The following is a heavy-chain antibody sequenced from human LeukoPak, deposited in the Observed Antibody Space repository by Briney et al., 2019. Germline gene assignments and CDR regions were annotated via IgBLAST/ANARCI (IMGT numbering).Heavy chain of an antibody. D-gene: IGHD6-13*01. Sequence: GGSLRLSCAASGFTFSSYAMHWVRQAPGKGLEWVAVISYDGSNKYYADSVKGRLTISRDNSKNTLYLQMNSLRAEDTAVYYCARESPSSYFDYWGQGTLVTVSS. CDR2: ISYDGSNK. CDR3: ARESPSSYFDY. CDR1: GFTFSSYA. J-gene: IGHJ4*02. V-gene: IGHV3-30-3*01.